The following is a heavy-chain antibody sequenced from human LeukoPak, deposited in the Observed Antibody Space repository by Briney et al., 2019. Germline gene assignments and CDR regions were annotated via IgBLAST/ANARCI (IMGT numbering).Heavy chain of an antibody. D-gene: IGHD2-21*01. J-gene: IGHJ3*02. CDR2: IYHSGST. CDR1: GYSIRSDFF. CDR3: ARHGGLMVIGIFAFDI. Sequence: SETLSLTCAVSGYSIRSDFFWGWIRQPPGKGLEWIGSIYHSGSTYYNPSLKSRVTISIDTSKNQFSLKLSSVTAADTAVYYCARHGGLMVIGIFAFDIWGQGTMVTVSS. V-gene: IGHV4-38-2*01.